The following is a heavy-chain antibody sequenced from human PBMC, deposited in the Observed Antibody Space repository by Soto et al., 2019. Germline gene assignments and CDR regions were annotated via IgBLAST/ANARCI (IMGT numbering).Heavy chain of an antibody. V-gene: IGHV3-73*01. CDR3: TRQTGSYYYGSGSYGDFDY. CDR1: GFTFSGSA. Sequence: EVQLVESGGGLVQPGGSLKLSCAASGFTFSGSAMHWVRQASGKGLEWVGRIRSKANSYATAYAASVKGRFTISRDDSKNTAYLQMNSLKTEDTAVYYCTRQTGSYYYGSGSYGDFDYWGQGTLVTVSS. D-gene: IGHD3-10*01. J-gene: IGHJ4*02. CDR2: IRSKANSYAT.